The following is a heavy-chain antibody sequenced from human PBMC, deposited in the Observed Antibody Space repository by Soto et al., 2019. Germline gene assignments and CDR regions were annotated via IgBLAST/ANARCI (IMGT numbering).Heavy chain of an antibody. Sequence: QITLTESGPTLVKPTQTLTLTCTFSGFSLDTSGVSVSWIRQSPGKALEGLALIYWDDDKRYSPSLKNRLTISKDTSKNQVVLTMTNMDPVDTVTYFCARRNVNTAMVYWYFDLWGRGTLVTVSS. V-gene: IGHV2-5*02. CDR3: ARRNVNTAMVYWYFDL. CDR2: IYWDDDK. J-gene: IGHJ2*01. CDR1: GFSLDTSGVS. D-gene: IGHD5-18*01.